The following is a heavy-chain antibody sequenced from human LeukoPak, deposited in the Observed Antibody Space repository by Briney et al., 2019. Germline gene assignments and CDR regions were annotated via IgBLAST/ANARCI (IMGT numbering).Heavy chain of an antibody. V-gene: IGHV1-18*01. CDR1: GYTSTSYG. D-gene: IGHD1-26*01. Sequence: ASVKVSCKASGYTSTSYGIGWVRQAPGQGLEWMRWISAYNGNTNYAQILQGRVTMTTDTSTSTAYMELRSLRSDDTAVYYCARDELLRCDYWGQGTLVTVSS. J-gene: IGHJ4*02. CDR2: ISAYNGNT. CDR3: ARDELLRCDY.